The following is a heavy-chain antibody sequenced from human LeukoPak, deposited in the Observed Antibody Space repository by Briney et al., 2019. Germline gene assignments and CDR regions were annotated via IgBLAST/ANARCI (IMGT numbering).Heavy chain of an antibody. CDR1: GFSISSYD. CDR3: AREAAVAGTGRYYFDY. CDR2: IYYSGST. Sequence: SETLSLTCSVSGFSISSYDWSWIRQPPGKGLEWIGYIYYSGSTNYNPSLKSRVTISVDTSKNQFSLKLSSVTAADTAVYYCAREAAVAGTGRYYFDYWGQGTLVTVSS. D-gene: IGHD6-19*01. V-gene: IGHV4-59*01. J-gene: IGHJ4*02.